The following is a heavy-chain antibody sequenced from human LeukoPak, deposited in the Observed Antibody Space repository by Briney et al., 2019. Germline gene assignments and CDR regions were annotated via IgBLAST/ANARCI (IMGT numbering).Heavy chain of an antibody. CDR2: INPDSGGT. CDR3: ARLDGSGSYSSLGY. CDR1: GYTFTGYY. J-gene: IGHJ4*02. D-gene: IGHD3-10*01. Sequence: ASVKVSCKASGYTFTGYYMHWVRQAPGQGLEWMGWINPDSGGTNYAQKFQGRVTMTRDTSISTAYMELSRLRSDDTAVYYCARLDGSGSYSSLGYWGQGTLVTVSS. V-gene: IGHV1-2*02.